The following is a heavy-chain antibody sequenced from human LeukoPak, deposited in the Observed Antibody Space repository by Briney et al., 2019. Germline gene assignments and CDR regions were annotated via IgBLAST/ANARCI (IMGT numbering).Heavy chain of an antibody. J-gene: IGHJ4*02. Sequence: SETLSLTCTVSGGSISTSSYYWGWVRQPPGKGLEWIGNIFYSGSTYYSPSLKSRVTISLDTSRNQFSLKLSSVTAADTAVYYCASDLRLGEFNFDYWGREPWSPSPQ. CDR3: ASDLRLGEFNFDY. CDR2: IFYSGST. V-gene: IGHV4-39*07. CDR1: GGSISTSSYY. D-gene: IGHD3-16*01.